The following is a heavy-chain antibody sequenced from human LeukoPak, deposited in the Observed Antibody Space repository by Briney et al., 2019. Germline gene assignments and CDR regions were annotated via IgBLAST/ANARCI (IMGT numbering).Heavy chain of an antibody. D-gene: IGHD5-12*01. CDR1: GFTFSSYS. CDR2: ISSSSSSTI. Sequence: GGSLRLSCAASGFTFSSYSMNWVRQAPGKGLEWVSYISSSSSSTIYYADSVKGRFTISRDNAKNSLYLQMNSLRAEDTAVYYCARVGTTYYYGMDVWGQGTTVTVSS. J-gene: IGHJ6*02. CDR3: ARVGTTYYYGMDV. V-gene: IGHV3-48*01.